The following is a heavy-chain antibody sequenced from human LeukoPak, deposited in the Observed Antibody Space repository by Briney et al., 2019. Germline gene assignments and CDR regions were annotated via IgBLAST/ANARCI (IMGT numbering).Heavy chain of an antibody. CDR2: INWNGGST. Sequence: GGSLRLSCAASGFTFDDYGMSWDRQAPGKGLEWVSGINWNGGSTGYADSVKGRFTISRDNAKNSLYLQMNSLRADDTALYHCARALYYDFWSGSPDDAFDIWGQGTMVTVSS. CDR1: GFTFDDYG. CDR3: ARALYYDFWSGSPDDAFDI. J-gene: IGHJ3*02. V-gene: IGHV3-20*01. D-gene: IGHD3-3*01.